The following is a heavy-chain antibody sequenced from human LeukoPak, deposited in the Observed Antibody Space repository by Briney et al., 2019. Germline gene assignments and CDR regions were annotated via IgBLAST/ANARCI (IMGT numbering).Heavy chain of an antibody. Sequence: GGSLRLSCAASGFTFSSYWMHWVRQAPGKGLMWVSRSNNDGSSTSYADSVKGRFTISRDNAKNTLYLQMNSLRAEDTAVYYCAKDPWSTATGNFDYWGQGTLVTVSS. CDR1: GFTFSSYW. CDR2: SNNDGSST. D-gene: IGHD5-18*01. CDR3: AKDPWSTATGNFDY. V-gene: IGHV3-74*01. J-gene: IGHJ4*02.